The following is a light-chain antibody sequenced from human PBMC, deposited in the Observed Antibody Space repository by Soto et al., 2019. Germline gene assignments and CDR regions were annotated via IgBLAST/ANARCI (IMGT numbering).Light chain of an antibody. CDR3: CSYAGGYSYV. CDR1: SSDVGGYNY. J-gene: IGLJ1*01. V-gene: IGLV2-14*01. CDR2: EVS. Sequence: QSALTQPASVSGSPGQSITISCTGTSSDVGGYNYVSWYQQHPGKAPKLMIYEVSNRPSGVSNRFSGSKSGNTASLTISGLQAEDEADYYCCSYAGGYSYVFGTGTTVTVL.